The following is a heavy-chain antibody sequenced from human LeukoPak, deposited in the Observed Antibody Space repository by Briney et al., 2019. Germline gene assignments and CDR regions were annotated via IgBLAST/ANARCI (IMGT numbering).Heavy chain of an antibody. J-gene: IGHJ6*02. V-gene: IGHV3-48*04. CDR1: GFTLSNYP. D-gene: IGHD6-13*01. CDR3: VRDGLIAGNMDV. Sequence: QTGGSLRLSCAASGFTLSNYPMDWVRQAPGEGVEGSSYIRPAHNLILYADSVKGRFTISTDDAKNSVFLQMNSLRAEDTAVYHCVRDGLIAGNMDVWGQGTMVTVSS. CDR2: IRPAHNLI.